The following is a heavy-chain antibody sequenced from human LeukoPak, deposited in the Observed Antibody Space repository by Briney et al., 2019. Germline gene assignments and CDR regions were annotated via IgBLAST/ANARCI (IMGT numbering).Heavy chain of an antibody. Sequence: GGSLRLSCAASGFTFSSYAMSWVRQAPGKGLEWVANIKPDGTTKFYVDSVKGRFTISRDNALNSVYLQMNSLRAEDTAIYYCARSIPYGTTWYGRSDYWGQGTLVTVSS. D-gene: IGHD6-13*01. CDR1: GFTFSSYA. V-gene: IGHV3-7*03. J-gene: IGHJ4*02. CDR3: ARSIPYGTTWYGRSDY. CDR2: IKPDGTTK.